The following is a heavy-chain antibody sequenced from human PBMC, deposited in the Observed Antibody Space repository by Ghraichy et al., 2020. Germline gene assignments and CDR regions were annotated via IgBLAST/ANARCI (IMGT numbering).Heavy chain of an antibody. CDR1: GYTFTSYY. D-gene: IGHD3-10*01. Sequence: ASVKVSCKASGYTFTSYYMHWVRQAPGQGLEWMGIINPSGGSTSYAQKFQGRVTMTRDTSTSTVYMELSSLRSEDTAVYYCARDLRGGQDLVLLWFGEFDYWGQGTLVTVSS. CDR2: INPSGGST. J-gene: IGHJ4*02. CDR3: ARDLRGGQDLVLLWFGEFDY. V-gene: IGHV1-46*01.